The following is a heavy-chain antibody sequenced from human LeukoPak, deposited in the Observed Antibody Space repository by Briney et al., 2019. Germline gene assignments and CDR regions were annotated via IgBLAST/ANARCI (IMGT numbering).Heavy chain of an antibody. CDR3: ARVSHDNAGNSGLDY. J-gene: IGHJ4*02. CDR1: GVSISAFY. D-gene: IGHD4-23*01. V-gene: IGHV4-4*07. Sequence: SETLSLTCSVSGVSISAFYWSWIRQLAGKGLEWLGRIYSSGTINHNPSLKGRVTMSVDTSKNQFSLKLTSVTAADTAVYYCARVSHDNAGNSGLDYWGQGTLVTVSS. CDR2: IYSSGTI.